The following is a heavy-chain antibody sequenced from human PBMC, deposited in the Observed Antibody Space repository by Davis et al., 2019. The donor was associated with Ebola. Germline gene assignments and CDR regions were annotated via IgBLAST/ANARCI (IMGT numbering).Heavy chain of an antibody. V-gene: IGHV4-34*01. J-gene: IGHJ5*02. Sequence: SETLSLTCAVYGGSFSGYYWSWIRQPPGKGLEWIGEINHSGSTNYNPSLKSRVTISVDTSKNQFSLKLSSVTAADTAVYYCARGRNIAVDGMRFSPWGQGTLVTVSS. CDR1: GGSFSGYY. CDR3: ARGRNIAVDGMRFSP. CDR2: INHSGST. D-gene: IGHD6-19*01.